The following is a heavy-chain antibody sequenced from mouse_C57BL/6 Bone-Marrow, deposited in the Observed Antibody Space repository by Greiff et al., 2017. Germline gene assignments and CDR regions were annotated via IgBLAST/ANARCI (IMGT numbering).Heavy chain of an antibody. Sequence: DVKLQESGPVLVKPGASVKMSCKASGYTFTDYYMNWVKQSHGKSLEWIGVINPYNGGTSYNQKFKGKATLTVDKSSSTAYMELNSLTSEDSAVYYCAFPFAYWGQGTLVTVSA. CDR3: AFPFAY. J-gene: IGHJ3*01. CDR2: INPYNGGT. V-gene: IGHV1-19*01. CDR1: GYTFTDYY.